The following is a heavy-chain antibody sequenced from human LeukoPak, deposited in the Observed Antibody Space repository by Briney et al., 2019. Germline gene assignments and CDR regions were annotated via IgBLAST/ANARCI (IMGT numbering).Heavy chain of an antibody. CDR2: INPNSGGT. CDR1: GYTFTGYY. CDR3: ARRLARNDAFDI. Sequence: ASVKVSCKASGYTFTGYYMHWVRQAPGQGLEWMGWINPNSGGTNYAQKFQGRATMTRDTSISTAYMELSRLRSDDTAVYYCARRLARNDAFDIWGQGTMVTVSS. D-gene: IGHD6-19*01. V-gene: IGHV1-2*02. J-gene: IGHJ3*02.